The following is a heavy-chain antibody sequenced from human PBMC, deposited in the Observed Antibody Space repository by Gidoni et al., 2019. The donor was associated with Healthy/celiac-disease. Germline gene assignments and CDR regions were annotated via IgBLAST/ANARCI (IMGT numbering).Heavy chain of an antibody. CDR1: GFTFSSYR. V-gene: IGHV3-48*01. Sequence: EVQLVVSGGGLVQPGGSLRLSCAASGFTFSSYRMNWVRPAPGKGLEWVSYISSSSTIYYEDSVKGRFTISRDNAKNSLYLQMNSLRAEDTAVYYCARDRRIAAAGLGGEPPGYYYYYYGMDVWGQGTTVTVSS. CDR3: ARDRRIAAAGLGGEPPGYYYYYYGMDV. D-gene: IGHD6-13*01. J-gene: IGHJ6*02. CDR2: ISSSSTI.